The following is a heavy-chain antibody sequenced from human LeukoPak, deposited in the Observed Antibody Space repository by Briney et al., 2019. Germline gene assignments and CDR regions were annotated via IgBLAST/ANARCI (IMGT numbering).Heavy chain of an antibody. CDR1: GYTFTSYD. Sequence: ASVKVSCKASGYTFTSYDINWVRQATGQGLEWMGWMNPNSGNTGYAQKFQGRVTMTRNTSISTAYMELRSLRSDDTAVYYCARDHGGKVDRYFDLWGRGTLVTVSS. CDR3: ARDHGGKVDRYFDL. V-gene: IGHV1-8*01. D-gene: IGHD2-15*01. CDR2: MNPNSGNT. J-gene: IGHJ2*01.